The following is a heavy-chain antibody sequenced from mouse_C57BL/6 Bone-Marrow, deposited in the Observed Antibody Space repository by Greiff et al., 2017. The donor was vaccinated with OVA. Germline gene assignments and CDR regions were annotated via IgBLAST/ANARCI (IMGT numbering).Heavy chain of an antibody. CDR1: GYTFTSYW. CDR3: ARDSSGYDFDY. Sequence: QVQLKQPGAELVKPGASVKLSCKASGYTFTSYWMQWVKQRPGQGLEWIGEIDPSDSYTNYNQKFKGKATLTVDTSSSTAYMQLSSLTSEDSAVDYCARDSSGYDFDYWGQGTTLTVSS. V-gene: IGHV1-50*01. CDR2: IDPSDSYT. J-gene: IGHJ2*01. D-gene: IGHD3-2*02.